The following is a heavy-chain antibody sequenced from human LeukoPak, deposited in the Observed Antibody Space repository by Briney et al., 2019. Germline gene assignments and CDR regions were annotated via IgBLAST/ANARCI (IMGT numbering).Heavy chain of an antibody. D-gene: IGHD1-26*01. CDR2: ISSSSSAI. CDR3: ARELGSTWDFDY. CDR1: GFTFKNAW. Sequence: GGSLRLSCAVSGFTFKNAWMSWVRQAPGKGLEWVSYISSSSSAIFYADSVKGRFTVSRDNAKNSLYLQMNSLRDEDTAVYYCARELGSTWDFDYWGQGTLVTVSS. V-gene: IGHV3-48*02. J-gene: IGHJ4*02.